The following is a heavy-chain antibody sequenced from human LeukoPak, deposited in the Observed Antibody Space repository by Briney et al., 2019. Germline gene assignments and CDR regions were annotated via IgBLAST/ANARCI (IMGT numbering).Heavy chain of an antibody. CDR3: ARHGYGSGSYYPHNWSDP. D-gene: IGHD3-10*01. CDR2: IYTSGST. CDR1: GGSISSYY. Sequence: SETLSLTCTVSGGSISSYYWSWIRQPPGKGLEWIGYIYTSGSTNYNPSLKSRVTISVDTSKNQFSLKLSSVTAADTAVYYCARHGYGSGSYYPHNWSDPWGQGTLVTVSS. J-gene: IGHJ5*02. V-gene: IGHV4-4*09.